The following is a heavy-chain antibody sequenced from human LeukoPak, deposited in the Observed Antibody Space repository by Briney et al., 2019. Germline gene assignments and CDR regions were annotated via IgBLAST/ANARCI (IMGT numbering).Heavy chain of an antibody. CDR1: GFTFSSYG. CDR3: ARGKSFDY. J-gene: IGHJ4*02. Sequence: GGTLRLSCPASGFTFSSYGMSWVRQAPGKGREWVANIKQDGSEKYYVDSVKGRFTISRDNAKNSLYLQINSLRAEDTAVYYCARGKSFDYWGQGTLVTVSS. CDR2: IKQDGSEK. V-gene: IGHV3-7*01.